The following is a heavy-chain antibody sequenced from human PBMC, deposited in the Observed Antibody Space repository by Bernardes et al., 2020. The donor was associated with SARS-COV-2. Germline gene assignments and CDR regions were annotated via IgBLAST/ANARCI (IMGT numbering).Heavy chain of an antibody. CDR2: IWYDGSNK. Sequence: GGSLRLSCAASGFTFSSYGMHWVRQAPGKGLEWVAVIWYDGSNKYYADSVKGRFTISRDNSKNTLYLQMNSLRAEDTAVYYCASELADYGMDVWGQGTTVTVSS. CDR3: ASELADYGMDV. V-gene: IGHV3-33*01. J-gene: IGHJ6*02. CDR1: GFTFSSYG.